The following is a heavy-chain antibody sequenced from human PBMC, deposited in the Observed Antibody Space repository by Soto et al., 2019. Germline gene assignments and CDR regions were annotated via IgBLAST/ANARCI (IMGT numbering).Heavy chain of an antibody. CDR3: ARDRLLSRPDYGDYGY. J-gene: IGHJ4*02. CDR2: ISSSSSYI. Sequence: EVQLVESGGGLVKPGGSLRLSCAASGFTFSSYSMNWVRQAPGKGLEWVSSISSSSSYIYYADSVKGRFTISRDNAKNSLYLQMNSLRAEDTAVYYCARDRLLSRPDYGDYGYWGQGTLVTVSS. D-gene: IGHD4-17*01. CDR1: GFTFSSYS. V-gene: IGHV3-21*01.